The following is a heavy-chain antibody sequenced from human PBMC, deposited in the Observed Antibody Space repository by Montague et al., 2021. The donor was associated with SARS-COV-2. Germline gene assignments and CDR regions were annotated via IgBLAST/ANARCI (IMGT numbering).Heavy chain of an antibody. D-gene: IGHD3-3*01. Sequence: YAISGDSVSSNNAAWNWIRQSPSRGLEWLGRTYYRSRWYREYAVSVKRRITIDPDTSKNQFSLQLNSVTPEDTAVYYCARVWTTEWYEGYFDNWGQGTLVTVSS. CDR2: TYYRSRWYR. J-gene: IGHJ4*02. V-gene: IGHV6-1*01. CDR1: GDSVSSNNAA. CDR3: ARVWTTEWYEGYFDN.